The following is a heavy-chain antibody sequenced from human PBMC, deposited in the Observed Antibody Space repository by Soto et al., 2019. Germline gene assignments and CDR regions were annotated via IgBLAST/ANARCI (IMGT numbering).Heavy chain of an antibody. CDR2: IYYSGST. J-gene: IGHJ4*02. CDR1: GGSISSYY. Sequence: LSLTCTVSGGSISSYYWSWIRQPPGKGLEWIGYIYYSGSTNYNPSLKSRVTISVDTSKNQFSLKLSSVTAADTAVYYCARAVYPEYYYDSSGYYFDYWGQGTLVTVSS. D-gene: IGHD3-22*01. CDR3: ARAVYPEYYYDSSGYYFDY. V-gene: IGHV4-59*01.